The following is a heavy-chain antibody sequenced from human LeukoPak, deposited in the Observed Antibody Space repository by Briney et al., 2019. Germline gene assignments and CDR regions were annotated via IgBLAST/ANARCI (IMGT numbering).Heavy chain of an antibody. CDR1: GFTFSNYA. CDR3: AKDDSSGYYSFYYYFDY. D-gene: IGHD3-22*01. CDR2: ISGSGGTT. Sequence: GGSLRLSCAASGFTFSNYAMSWVRQAPGKGLEWVSAISGSGGTTYYADSVKGRFTISRDNSKNTLYLQMNSLRAEDTAVYYCAKDDSSGYYSFYYYFDYWGQGTLVTVSS. V-gene: IGHV3-23*01. J-gene: IGHJ4*02.